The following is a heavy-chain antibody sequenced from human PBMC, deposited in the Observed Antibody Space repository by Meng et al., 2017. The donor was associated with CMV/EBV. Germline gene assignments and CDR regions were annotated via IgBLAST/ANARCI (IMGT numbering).Heavy chain of an antibody. CDR2: IYYSGST. D-gene: IGHD6-13*01. CDR1: GGSISSYY. Sequence: SETLSFTCTVSGGSISSYYWSWIRQPPGKGLEWIGYIYYSGSTNYHPSLKSRVTISVDTSKNQFSLKLSSVTAADTAVYYCARLIAAAGLYYYYGMDVWGQGTTVTVSS. J-gene: IGHJ6*02. CDR3: ARLIAAAGLYYYYGMDV. V-gene: IGHV4-59*01.